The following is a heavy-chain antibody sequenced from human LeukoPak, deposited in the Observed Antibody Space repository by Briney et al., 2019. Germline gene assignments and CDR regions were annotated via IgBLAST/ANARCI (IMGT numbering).Heavy chain of an antibody. CDR3: ARDRAAAGTDDAFDI. Sequence: WASVKVSCKASGGTFSSYAISWVRQAPGQGLEWMGGIIPIFGTANYAQKFQGRVTITADESTSTAYMELSSLRSEDTAVYYCARDRAAAGTDDAFDIWGQGTMVTVSS. CDR2: IIPIFGTA. J-gene: IGHJ3*02. D-gene: IGHD6-13*01. V-gene: IGHV1-69*13. CDR1: GGTFSSYA.